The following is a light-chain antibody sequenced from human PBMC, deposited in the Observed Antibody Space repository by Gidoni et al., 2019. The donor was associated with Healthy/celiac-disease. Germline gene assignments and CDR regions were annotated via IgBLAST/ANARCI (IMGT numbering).Light chain of an antibody. CDR3: SSYTSSSTLG. Sequence: QSALTQPASVPGSPGRSITISCTGTSSEVGGYNYVSWYQQHPGKAPKLMIYEVSNRPSGVSNRFSGSKSGNTASLTIPGLQAEDEADYYCSSYTSSSTLGFGGGTKLTVL. CDR2: EVS. J-gene: IGLJ2*01. V-gene: IGLV2-14*01. CDR1: SSEVGGYNY.